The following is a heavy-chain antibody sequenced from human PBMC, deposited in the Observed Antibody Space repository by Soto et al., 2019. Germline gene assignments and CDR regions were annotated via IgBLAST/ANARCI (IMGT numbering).Heavy chain of an antibody. V-gene: IGHV1-69*13. CDR3: ARDQTTIFGVVIGYGMDV. CDR2: IIPIFGTA. Sequence: GASVKVSCKASGGTFSSYAISWVRQAPGQGLEWMGGIIPIFGTANYAQKFQGRVTITADESTSTAYMELSSLRSEDTAVYYCARDQTTIFGVVIGYGMDVWGQGTTVTVSS. J-gene: IGHJ6*02. D-gene: IGHD3-3*01. CDR1: GGTFSSYA.